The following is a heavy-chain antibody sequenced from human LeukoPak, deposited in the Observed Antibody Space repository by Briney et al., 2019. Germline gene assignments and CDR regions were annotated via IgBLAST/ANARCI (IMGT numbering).Heavy chain of an antibody. J-gene: IGHJ4*02. CDR2: VHLSGAT. CDR1: GGSITTTNW. V-gene: IGHV4-4*02. D-gene: IGHD1-26*01. Sequence: KPSGTLSLTCAVSGGSITTTNWWSWVRQPPGKGLEWIGEVHLSGATNYNPSLESRVNMSIDKSKNHLSLEVTSVTAADTAIYYCTRESGAFSPFGFWGQGTLLTVSS. CDR3: TRESGAFSPFGF.